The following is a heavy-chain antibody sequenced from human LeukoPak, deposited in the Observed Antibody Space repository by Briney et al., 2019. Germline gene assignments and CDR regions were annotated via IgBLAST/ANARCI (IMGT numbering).Heavy chain of an antibody. J-gene: IGHJ4*02. CDR3: VRGGPPTVTRLDY. V-gene: IGHV4-61*08. D-gene: IGHD4-17*01. CDR2: IYYSGST. CDR1: GASVSSGGYY. Sequence: PSETLSLTCTVSGASVSSGGYYWSWIRQPPGKGLEWIGNIYYSGSTNYNPSLKSRVTISVDTSKNQFSLKLSSVTAADTAVYYCVRGGPPTVTRLDYWGQGTLVTVSS.